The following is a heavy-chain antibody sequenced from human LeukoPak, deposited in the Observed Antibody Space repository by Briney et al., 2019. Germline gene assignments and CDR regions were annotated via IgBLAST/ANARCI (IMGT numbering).Heavy chain of an antibody. CDR2: INPNSGGT. CDR1: GYTFTDYY. V-gene: IGHV1-2*02. J-gene: IGHJ5*02. CDR3: ARADRLDGAPYLIGP. D-gene: IGHD2-21*01. Sequence: RASVKVSCKTSGYTFTDYYLHWVRQAPGQGLEWMGWINPNSGGTSSAQKFQGRFTITRDTSITTVYMEVAWLTSEDTAIYYCARADRLDGAPYLIGPWGQGTLVTVSS.